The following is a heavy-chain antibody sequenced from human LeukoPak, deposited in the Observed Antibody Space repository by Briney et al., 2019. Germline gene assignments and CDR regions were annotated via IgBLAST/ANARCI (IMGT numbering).Heavy chain of an antibody. J-gene: IGHJ4*02. Sequence: ASVTVSCKASGYTFTSYDINWVRQATGQGREWMGWMNPNSGNTGYAQKFQGRVTMTRNTSISTAYMELSSLRSEDTAVYYCARGDATVDFDYWGEGTLVTVSS. CDR2: MNPNSGNT. CDR1: GYTFTSYD. V-gene: IGHV1-8*01. CDR3: ARGDATVDFDY. D-gene: IGHD4-23*01.